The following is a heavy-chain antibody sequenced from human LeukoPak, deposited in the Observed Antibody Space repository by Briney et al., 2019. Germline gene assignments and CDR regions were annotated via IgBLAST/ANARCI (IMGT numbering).Heavy chain of an antibody. CDR1: GGSITSSSSY. Sequence: SQTLSLTCPVSGGSITSSSSYWGWMRQPPGKGLEWIGTIYYSGTTYYNPSLKSRVTISIDAAKNQFSLMLTSVTAADTAVYYCARLVPPGGGDCTGSNCHTVHYFDYWGQGTLVTVSS. V-gene: IGHV4-39*01. D-gene: IGHD2-15*01. CDR3: ARLVPPGGGDCTGSNCHTVHYFDY. CDR2: IYYSGTT. J-gene: IGHJ4*02.